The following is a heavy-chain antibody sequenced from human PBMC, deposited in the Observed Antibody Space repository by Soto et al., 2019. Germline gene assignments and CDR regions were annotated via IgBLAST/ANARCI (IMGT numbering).Heavy chain of an antibody. D-gene: IGHD1-7*01. CDR3: ARDGVPSTEYTWNYGTYFDY. J-gene: IGHJ4*02. CDR2: IYYSGST. CDR1: GGSISSYY. V-gene: IGHV4-59*01. Sequence: ASETLSLTCTVSGGSISSYYWSWIRQPPGKGLEWIGYIYYSGSTNYNPSLKSRVTISVDTSKNQFSLKLSSVTAADTAVYYCARDGVPSTEYTWNYGTYFDYWGQGALVTVSS.